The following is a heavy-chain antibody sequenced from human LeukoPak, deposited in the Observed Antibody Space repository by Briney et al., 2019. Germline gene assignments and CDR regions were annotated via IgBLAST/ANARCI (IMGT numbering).Heavy chain of an antibody. CDR2: ITSSGDDI. J-gene: IGHJ4*02. Sequence: GGSLRLSCAASGFSFSDYYMSWIRQAPGKGLEWVAYITSSGDDIYYADSVKGRFTISRDNAKNALFLQMNSLRVEDTATYYCASDIVATSGDFWGQETLVSVSS. CDR3: ASDIVATSGDF. CDR1: GFSFSDYY. D-gene: IGHD5-12*01. V-gene: IGHV3-11*01.